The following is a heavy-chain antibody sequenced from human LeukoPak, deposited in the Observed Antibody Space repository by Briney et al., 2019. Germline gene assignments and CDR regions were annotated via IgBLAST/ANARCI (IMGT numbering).Heavy chain of an antibody. J-gene: IGHJ5*02. Sequence: SETLSLTCTVSGGSISSSSYYWGWIRQPPGKGLEWIGSIYYSGSTYYNPSLKSRVTISVDTSKNQFSLKLSSVTAADTAVYYCARADYCSSTSCYNAGQWDWIWFDPWGQGTLVTVSS. CDR1: GGSISSSSYY. D-gene: IGHD2-2*02. CDR3: ARADYCSSTSCYNAGQWDWIWFDP. V-gene: IGHV4-39*07. CDR2: IYYSGST.